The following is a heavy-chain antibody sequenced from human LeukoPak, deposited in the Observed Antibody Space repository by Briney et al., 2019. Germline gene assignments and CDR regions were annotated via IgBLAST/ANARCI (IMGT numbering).Heavy chain of an antibody. D-gene: IGHD2/OR15-2a*01. Sequence: SETLSLTCTVSGGSISSHYWSWIRQPPGKGLEWIGYISNSGSTNYNPSLKSRVTISLDTSKNQFSLKLSSETAADTAVYYCARGRVIGSGAFDIWGQGTILTVSS. CDR2: ISNSGST. V-gene: IGHV4-59*11. CDR1: GGSISSHY. J-gene: IGHJ3*02. CDR3: ARGRVIGSGAFDI.